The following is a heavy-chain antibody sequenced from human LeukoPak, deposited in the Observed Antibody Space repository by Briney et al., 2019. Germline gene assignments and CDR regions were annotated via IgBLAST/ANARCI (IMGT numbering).Heavy chain of an antibody. CDR1: GYTFISCD. Sequence: ASVKVSCKASGYTFISCDISWVRQAPGQGLEWMGWVSAYADDTNYVQKFQGRVTMTTDTSTSTAYMEMRSLRFDDTAVYYCARDCIGCHGFNYWGQGTLVTVSS. D-gene: IGHD2-15*01. V-gene: IGHV1-18*01. J-gene: IGHJ4*02. CDR3: ARDCIGCHGFNY. CDR2: VSAYADDT.